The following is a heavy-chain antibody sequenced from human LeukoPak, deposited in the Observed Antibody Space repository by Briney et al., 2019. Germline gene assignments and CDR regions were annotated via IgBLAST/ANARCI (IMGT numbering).Heavy chain of an antibody. CDR2: ISYHGDIT. CDR3: AKDILFGGSGSYNDAFDI. J-gene: IGHJ3*02. Sequence: HPGGPLTLPCAASGFPFNSYAMHWVRQAPGKGQEGEALISYHGDITYYADSVKGRFTISRDNSKNTLYLQMNSLRAEDTAVYYCAKDILFGGSGSYNDAFDIWGQGTMVTVSS. D-gene: IGHD3-10*01. V-gene: IGHV3-30*07. CDR1: GFPFNSYA.